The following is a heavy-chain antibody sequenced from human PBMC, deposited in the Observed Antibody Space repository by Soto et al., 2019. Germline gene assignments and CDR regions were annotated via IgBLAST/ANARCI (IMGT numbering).Heavy chain of an antibody. CDR2: FIPMVAMS. Sequence: QVLLVQSGAEVKKPGSSVKVSCTASGGTFSSYTISWVRQAPGQGPEWMGRFIPMVAMSDYARRFQGRVTITADTSTSTVYMQLHRVRSEDTAAYYCATNYVSVSTHSDHWGQGTLVTVSS. J-gene: IGHJ4*02. CDR1: GGTFSSYT. V-gene: IGHV1-69*02. CDR3: ATNYVSVSTHSDH. D-gene: IGHD3-10*01.